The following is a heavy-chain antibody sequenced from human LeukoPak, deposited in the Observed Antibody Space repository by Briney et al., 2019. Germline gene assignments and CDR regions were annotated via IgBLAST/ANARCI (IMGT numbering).Heavy chain of an antibody. CDR3: ARDLSEAAGSYYYYYYGMDV. CDR2: ISAYSGNT. Sequence: ASVKVSCKASGYTFTSYGISWVRQAPGQGLEWMGWISAYSGNTNYAQKVQGRVTMTTDTSTSTAYMEVRSLRSEDTAVYYCARDLSEAAGSYYYYYYGMDVWGQGTTVTVSS. V-gene: IGHV1-18*01. CDR1: GYTFTSYG. J-gene: IGHJ6*02. D-gene: IGHD6-13*01.